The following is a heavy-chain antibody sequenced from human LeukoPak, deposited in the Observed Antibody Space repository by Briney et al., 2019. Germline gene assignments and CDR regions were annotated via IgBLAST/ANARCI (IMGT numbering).Heavy chain of an antibody. J-gene: IGHJ4*02. D-gene: IGHD4-17*01. CDR3: AKPMREGNYGDYLI. Sequence: GGSLRLSCAASGFTFSSYAMSWVRQAPGKGLEWVSAITGSGGSTFYADSVKGRFTISRDNSKNTLFLQMASLRADDTAVHYCAKPMREGNYGDYLIWGQGTLVTVSS. V-gene: IGHV3-23*01. CDR1: GFTFSSYA. CDR2: ITGSGGST.